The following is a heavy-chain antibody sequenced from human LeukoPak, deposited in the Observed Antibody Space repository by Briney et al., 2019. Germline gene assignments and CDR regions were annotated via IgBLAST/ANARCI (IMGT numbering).Heavy chain of an antibody. CDR2: IIPILGIA. Sequence: SVKVSCKASGGTFSSYAISWVRQAPGQGHEWMGRIIPILGIANYAQKFQGRVTITADKSTSTAYMELSSLRSEDTAVYYCARDDVAEYYGSGSYCLWGQGTLVTVSS. J-gene: IGHJ4*02. CDR3: ARDDVAEYYGSGSYCL. V-gene: IGHV1-69*04. CDR1: GGTFSSYA. D-gene: IGHD3-10*01.